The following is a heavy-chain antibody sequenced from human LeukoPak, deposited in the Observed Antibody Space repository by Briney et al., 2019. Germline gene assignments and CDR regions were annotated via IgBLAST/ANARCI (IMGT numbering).Heavy chain of an antibody. D-gene: IGHD5-24*01. J-gene: IGHJ5*02. CDR1: GYTFTSNY. CDR3: ARDNSVRDGARWFNP. CDR2: ISPSGGST. Sequence: ASVKVSCKAFGYTFTSNYMHWVRQAPGQGPEWMGVISPSGGSTTYAQKFQGRVTLTRDMSTSTDYLELSSLRSEDTAVYYCARDNSVRDGARWFNPWGQGTLVTVSS. V-gene: IGHV1-46*01.